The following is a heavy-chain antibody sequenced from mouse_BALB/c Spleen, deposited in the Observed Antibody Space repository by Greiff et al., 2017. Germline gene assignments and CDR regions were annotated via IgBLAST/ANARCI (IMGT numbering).Heavy chain of an antibody. V-gene: IGHV3-6*02. D-gene: IGHD2-1*01. CDR3: ANYGNPYYFDY. J-gene: IGHJ2*01. CDR2: ISYDGSN. Sequence: DVQLQESGPGLVKPSQSLSLTCSVTGYSITSGYYWNWIRQFPGNKLEWMGYISYDGSNNYNPSLKNRISITRDTSKNQFFLKLNSVTTEDTATYYCANYGNPYYFDYWGQGTTLTVSS. CDR1: GYSITSGYY.